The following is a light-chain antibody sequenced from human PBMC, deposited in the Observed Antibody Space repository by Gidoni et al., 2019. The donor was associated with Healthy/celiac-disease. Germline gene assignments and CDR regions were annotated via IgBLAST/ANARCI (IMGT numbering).Light chain of an antibody. Sequence: DIHLTHSPSFLSASVGDRVTITCLASQGISSYLAWYQQKPGKAPKLLIYAASTLQSGVPSRFSGSGSGTEFTLTISSLQPEDFATYYCQQLNSYSFTFGGGTKVEIK. CDR1: QGISSY. CDR2: AAS. J-gene: IGKJ4*01. CDR3: QQLNSYSFT. V-gene: IGKV1-9*01.